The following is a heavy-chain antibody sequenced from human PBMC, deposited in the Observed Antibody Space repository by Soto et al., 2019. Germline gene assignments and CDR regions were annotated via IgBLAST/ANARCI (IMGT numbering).Heavy chain of an antibody. J-gene: IGHJ4*02. CDR3: ATRVPNSQTYFAVFDY. CDR2: IYNSENS. D-gene: IGHD1-26*01. Sequence: SETLSLTCTVSGGSISSHFWGWIRQPPGKGLEWVGYIYNSENSDYNPSLKSRLTMSVDTSKNQVSLKLSSVTAADTAVYFCATRVPNSQTYFAVFDYWGPGHLVTVSS. V-gene: IGHV4-4*09. CDR1: GGSISSHF.